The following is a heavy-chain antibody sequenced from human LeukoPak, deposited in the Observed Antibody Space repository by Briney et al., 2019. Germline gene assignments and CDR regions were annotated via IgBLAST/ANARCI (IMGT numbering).Heavy chain of an antibody. CDR1: GYSIGSGYY. CDR3: VKYGDNAGAY. Sequence: SETLSLTCTVSGYSIGSGYYWGWIRQPPGKGLEWIGSIYHSGSTYYNPSLKSRVTISVDTSKNDFSLKVNSMTAADTAVYYCVKYGDNAGAYWGQGTLVTVSS. J-gene: IGHJ4*02. CDR2: IYHSGST. V-gene: IGHV4-38-2*02. D-gene: IGHD4-17*01.